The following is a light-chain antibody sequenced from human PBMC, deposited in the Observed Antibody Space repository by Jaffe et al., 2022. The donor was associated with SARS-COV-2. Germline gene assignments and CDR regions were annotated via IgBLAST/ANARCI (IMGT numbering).Light chain of an antibody. V-gene: IGLV2-8*01. J-gene: IGLJ2*01. Sequence: QSALTQPPSASGSPGQSVTISCTGTSSDVGGHNYVSWYQQQPGKAPKLMIYEVTKRPSGVPDRFSGSKSGNTASLTVSGLLAEDEADYYCSSYAGSNILVFGGGTKLTVL. CDR1: SSDVGGHNY. CDR3: SSYAGSNILV. CDR2: EVT.